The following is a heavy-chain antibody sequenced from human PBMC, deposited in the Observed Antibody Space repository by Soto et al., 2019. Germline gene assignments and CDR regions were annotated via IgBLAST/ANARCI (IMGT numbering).Heavy chain of an antibody. Sequence: QLQLQESGPGLVKPSETLSLTCTVSGGSISSGPYSWGWIRQPPGKGLEWIGTFYYSESTYYNPSLGSRFTISVDPSNNQLALKVGSVTGADSAVYYCARLGGYCSSTSCYGYYGMDVWGQGTTVTVSS. D-gene: IGHD2-2*01. V-gene: IGHV4-39*01. CDR1: GGSISSGPYS. J-gene: IGHJ6*02. CDR3: ARLGGYCSSTSCYGYYGMDV. CDR2: FYYSEST.